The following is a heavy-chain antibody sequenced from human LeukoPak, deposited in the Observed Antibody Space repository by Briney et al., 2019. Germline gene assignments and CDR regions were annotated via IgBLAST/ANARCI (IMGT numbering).Heavy chain of an antibody. Sequence: PGRSLRLSCTGSGFTFGDYAMSWFRQAPGKGLEWISFIRSKGSGGTTAYAASVKGRFTISRDDSKSIAYLQMNSLITEDTAFYYCTRSKRFDYWGQGTLVTVSS. CDR3: TRSKRFDY. V-gene: IGHV3-49*03. CDR1: GFTFGDYA. J-gene: IGHJ4*02. CDR2: IRSKGSGGTT.